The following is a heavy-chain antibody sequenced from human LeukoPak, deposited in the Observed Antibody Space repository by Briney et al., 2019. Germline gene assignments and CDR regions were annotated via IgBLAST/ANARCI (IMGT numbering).Heavy chain of an antibody. CDR3: AKQDIRSSGWYD. D-gene: IGHD6-19*01. V-gene: IGHV3-11*03. CDR2: ISSSGGST. Sequence: GGSLRLSCAASGFTFSDYYMSRIRQAPGKGLEWVSYISSSGGSTNYADSVKGRFAISRDNAKNSLYLQVSSLRAEDTAVYYCAKQDIRSSGWYDWGQGTLVTVSS. J-gene: IGHJ4*02. CDR1: GFTFSDYY.